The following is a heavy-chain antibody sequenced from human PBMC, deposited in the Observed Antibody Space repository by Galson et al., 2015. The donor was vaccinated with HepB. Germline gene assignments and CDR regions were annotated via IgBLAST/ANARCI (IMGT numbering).Heavy chain of an antibody. D-gene: IGHD2-8*01. J-gene: IGHJ4*02. V-gene: IGHV4-59*01. CDR1: GGSIGTYY. CDR3: ARSAGMVYVDY. CDR2: VYYSGST. Sequence: ETLSLTCTVSGGSIGTYYWSWIRQPPGKGLEWIGYVYYSGSTHYTPSLKSRVIIAVDTSKNQFSLRLSSVTAADTAVYYCARSAGMVYVDYWGQGTLVTVSS.